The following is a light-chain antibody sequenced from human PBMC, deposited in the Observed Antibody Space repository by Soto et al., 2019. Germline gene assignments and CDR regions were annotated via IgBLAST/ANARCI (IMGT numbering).Light chain of an antibody. J-gene: IGKJ1*01. CDR3: QQYNNWWT. CDR1: QSVSGF. CDR2: GAS. V-gene: IGKV3-15*01. Sequence: DIVLTQSPVTLSLSPGQRATLSCRASQSVSGFLAWYQHKPGQSPRLLIYGASTRATGIPARFSGSGSGTEFTLTINSLQSEDFAVYYCQQYNNWWTFGQGTKVDIK.